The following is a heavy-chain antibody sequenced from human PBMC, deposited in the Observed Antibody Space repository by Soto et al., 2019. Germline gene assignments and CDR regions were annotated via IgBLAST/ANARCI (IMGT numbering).Heavy chain of an antibody. Sequence: QVQLVQSGAEVKKPGASVKVSCKASGYTFTSYDINWVRQATGQGLEWMGWMNPNSGNTGYAQKFQGRVTMTRNTSISTAYMELSSLRSEDTAVYYCATGPASWYYYYMDVWGKGTTVTVSS. CDR2: MNPNSGNT. J-gene: IGHJ6*03. D-gene: IGHD2-2*01. V-gene: IGHV1-8*01. CDR1: GYTFTSYD. CDR3: ATGPASWYYYYMDV.